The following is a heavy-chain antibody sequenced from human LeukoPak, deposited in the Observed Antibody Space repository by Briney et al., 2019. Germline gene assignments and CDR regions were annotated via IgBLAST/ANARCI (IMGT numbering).Heavy chain of an antibody. CDR2: INHSGST. CDR3: AGEPMITFGGVIVHAFDI. CDR1: GGSFSGYY. Sequence: SETLSLTCAVYGGSFSGYYWSWIRQPPGKGLERIGEINHSGSTNYNPSLKSRVTISVDTSKNQFSLKLSSVTAADTAVYYCAGEPMITFGGVIVHAFDIWGQGTMVTVSS. J-gene: IGHJ3*02. D-gene: IGHD3-16*02. V-gene: IGHV4-34*01.